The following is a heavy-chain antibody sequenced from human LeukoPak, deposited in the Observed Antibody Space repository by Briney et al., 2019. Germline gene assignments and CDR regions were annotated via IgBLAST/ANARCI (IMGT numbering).Heavy chain of an antibody. V-gene: IGHV1-69*02. CDR2: IIPILGIA. Sequence: SVKVSCKASGGTFSSYTISWVRQAPGQGLEWMGRIIPILGIANYAQKFQGRVPITADKSTSTAYMELSSLRSEDTAVYYCARSLRDFWSGYHDYWGQGTLVTVSS. CDR3: ARSLRDFWSGYHDY. J-gene: IGHJ4*02. CDR1: GGTFSSYT. D-gene: IGHD3-3*01.